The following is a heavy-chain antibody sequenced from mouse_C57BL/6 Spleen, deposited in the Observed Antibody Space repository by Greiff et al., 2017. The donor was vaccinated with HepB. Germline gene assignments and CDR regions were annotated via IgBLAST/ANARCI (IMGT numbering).Heavy chain of an antibody. CDR1: GYTFTDYY. V-gene: IGHV1-26*01. D-gene: IGHD1-1*01. CDR3: APYYYGSSRYYFDY. CDR2: INPNNGGT. Sequence: VQLQQSGPELVKPGASVKISCKASGYTFTDYYMNWVKQSHGKSLEWIGDINPNNGGTSYNQKFKGKATLTVDKSSSTAYMELRSLTSEDSAVYYWAPYYYGSSRYYFDYWGQGTTLTVSS. J-gene: IGHJ2*01.